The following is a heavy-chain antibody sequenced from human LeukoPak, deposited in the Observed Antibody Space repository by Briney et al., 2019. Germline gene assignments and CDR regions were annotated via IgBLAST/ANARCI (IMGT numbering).Heavy chain of an antibody. CDR3: ARGQWLAAFDY. D-gene: IGHD6-19*01. CDR1: GGSFSGYY. CDR2: INHSGST. Sequence: PSETLSLTCAVYGGSFSGYYWSWIRQLPGKGLEWIGEINHSGSTNDNPSLKSRVTISVDTSKNQFSLKLSSVTAADTAVYYCARGQWLAAFDYWGQGTLVTVSS. V-gene: IGHV4-34*01. J-gene: IGHJ4*02.